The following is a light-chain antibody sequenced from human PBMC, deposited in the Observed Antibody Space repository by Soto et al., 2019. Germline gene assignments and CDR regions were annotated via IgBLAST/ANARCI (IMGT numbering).Light chain of an antibody. V-gene: IGKV3-15*01. Sequence: EIVMTQSPATLSVSPGERATLSCRASQSVSSRLAWYQHKPGQPPRLLIHGASTRATGIPARFSGSGSGTEFTLNISSLQYEDFAVYYCQQYNNWSWTFGQGTKVEI. CDR3: QQYNNWSWT. J-gene: IGKJ1*01. CDR1: QSVSSR. CDR2: GAS.